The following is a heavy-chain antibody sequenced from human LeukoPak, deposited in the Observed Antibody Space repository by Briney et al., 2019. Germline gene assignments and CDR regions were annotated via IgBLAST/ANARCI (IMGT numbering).Heavy chain of an antibody. CDR1: GFTFSSYG. CDR3: AREEGVGATLGEDY. D-gene: IGHD1-26*01. V-gene: IGHV3-30*03. J-gene: IGHJ4*02. CDR2: ISYDGSNK. Sequence: GGSLRLSCAASGFTFSSYGMHWVRQAPGKGLEWVAVISYDGSNKYYADSVKGRFTISRDNSKNTLYLQMNSLRAEDTAVYYCAREEGVGATLGEDYWGQGTLVTVSS.